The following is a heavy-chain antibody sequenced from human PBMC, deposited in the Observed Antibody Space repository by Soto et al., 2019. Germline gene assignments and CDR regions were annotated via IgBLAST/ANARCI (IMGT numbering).Heavy chain of an antibody. J-gene: IGHJ6*02. CDR3: ARHPKSGYCSSTSCYTGYYYGMDV. D-gene: IGHD2-2*02. CDR1: GYSFTSYW. V-gene: IGHV5-10-1*01. CDR2: IDPSDSYT. Sequence: GESLKISCKGSGYSFTSYWISWVRQMPGKGLEWMGRIDPSDSYTNYSPSFQGHVTISADKSISTAYLQWSSLKASDTAMYYCARHPKSGYCSSTSCYTGYYYGMDVWGQGTTVTVSS.